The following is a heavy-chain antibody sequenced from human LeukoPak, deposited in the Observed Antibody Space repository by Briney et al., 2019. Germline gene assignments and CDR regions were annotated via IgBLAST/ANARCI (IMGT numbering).Heavy chain of an antibody. CDR1: GFTFSNYA. D-gene: IGHD2-15*01. J-gene: IGHJ4*02. V-gene: IGHV3-23*01. CDR3: AKGRGYCTGGSCYSDY. CDR2: ISGSDGST. Sequence: PGGSLRLSCTASGFTFSNYAMSWVRQAPGKGLEWLSTISGSDGSTYYADSVKGRFTISRDNSKNTLYLQMNSLRVEDTAIYYCAKGRGYCTGGSCYSDYWGQGTLVTVSS.